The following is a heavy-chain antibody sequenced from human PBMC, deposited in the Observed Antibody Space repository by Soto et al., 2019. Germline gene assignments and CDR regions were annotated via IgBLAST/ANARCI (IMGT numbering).Heavy chain of an antibody. J-gene: IGHJ6*02. CDR3: AKGGIQLWIYYYGMDV. V-gene: IGHV3-30*18. CDR1: GFTFSSYG. Sequence: GGSLRLSCAASGFTFSSYGMHWVRQAPGKGLEWVAVISYDGSNKYYADSVKGRFTISRDNSKNTLYLQMNSLRAEDTAVYYCAKGGIQLWIYYYGMDVWGQGTTVTVSS. CDR2: ISYDGSNK. D-gene: IGHD5-18*01.